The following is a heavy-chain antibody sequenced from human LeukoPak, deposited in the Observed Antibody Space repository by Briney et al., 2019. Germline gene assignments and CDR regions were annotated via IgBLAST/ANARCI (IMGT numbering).Heavy chain of an antibody. J-gene: IGHJ5*02. Sequence: SVKVSCKASGGTFSSYAISWVPQAPGQGLEWMGRIIPILGIANYAQKFQGRVTITADKSTSTAYMELSSLRSEDTAVYYCARETIMITFGGVIVDGGGWFDPWGQGTLVTVSS. CDR2: IIPILGIA. CDR1: GGTFSSYA. V-gene: IGHV1-69*04. CDR3: ARETIMITFGGVIVDGGGWFDP. D-gene: IGHD3-16*02.